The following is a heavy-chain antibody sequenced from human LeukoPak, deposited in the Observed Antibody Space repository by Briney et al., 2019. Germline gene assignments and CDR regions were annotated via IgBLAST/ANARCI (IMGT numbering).Heavy chain of an antibody. CDR3: AKDPKTITSMVRGVIIMDNFDY. D-gene: IGHD3-10*01. J-gene: IGHJ4*02. CDR1: GFALSNYW. V-gene: IGHV3-30*18. CDR2: ISYDGSNK. Sequence: GGSLRLSCAASGFALSNYWMHWVRQAPGKGLEWVAVISYDGSNKYYADSVKGRFTISRDNSKNTLYLQMNSLRAEDTAVYYCAKDPKTITSMVRGVIIMDNFDYWGQGTLVTVSS.